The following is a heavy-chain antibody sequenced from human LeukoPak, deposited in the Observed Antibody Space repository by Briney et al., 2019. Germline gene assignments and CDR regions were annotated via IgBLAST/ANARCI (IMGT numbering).Heavy chain of an antibody. J-gene: IGHJ4*02. CDR2: ISSSGSTI. D-gene: IGHD6-19*01. V-gene: IGHV3-48*03. CDR1: GFTFSSYE. CDR3: ARETGIAVAGTWVY. Sequence: GGSLRLSCAASGFTFSSYEMNWVRQAPGKGLEWVSYISSSGSTIYYADSVKGRFTISRDNAKNSLYLQMNSLRAEDTALYYCARETGIAVAGTWVYWGQGTLVTVSS.